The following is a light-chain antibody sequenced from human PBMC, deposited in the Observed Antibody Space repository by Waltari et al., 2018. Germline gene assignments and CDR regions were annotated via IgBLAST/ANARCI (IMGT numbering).Light chain of an antibody. Sequence: QSALTQPASVSGSPGQSITISCTGTSSDVGGYKYVSWYQQHPGKAPKLMIYDVSNRPSGVSNRFSGSKSGNTASLTISGRQSEDEADYYCSSYTTSNTLVFGTGTNVIVL. CDR2: DVS. J-gene: IGLJ1*01. CDR3: SSYTTSNTLV. V-gene: IGLV2-14*03. CDR1: SSDVGGYKY.